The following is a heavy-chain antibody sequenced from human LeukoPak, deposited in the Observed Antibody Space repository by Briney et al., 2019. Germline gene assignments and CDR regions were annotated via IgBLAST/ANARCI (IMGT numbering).Heavy chain of an antibody. D-gene: IGHD3-22*01. J-gene: IGHJ3*02. CDR3: ARPPYYDSSGYPDDAFDI. CDR1: GYTFTGFY. Sequence: ASVKVSCKTFGYTFTGFYMHWVRHAPGQGLERMGWINPNSGGTNYAQRFQGRVTMTRDTSISTAYMELSRLRSDDTAVYYCARPPYYDSSGYPDDAFDIWGQGTMVTVSS. CDR2: INPNSGGT. V-gene: IGHV1-2*02.